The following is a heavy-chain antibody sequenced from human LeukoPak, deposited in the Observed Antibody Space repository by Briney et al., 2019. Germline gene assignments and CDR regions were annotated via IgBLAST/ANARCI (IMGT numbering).Heavy chain of an antibody. CDR1: GDSVSSNSAA. D-gene: IGHD6-19*01. V-gene: IGHV6-1*01. CDR2: TYYRRSKWYN. Sequence: SQTLSLTCAISGDSVSSNSAAWNWIRQSPSRGLEWLGRTYYRRSKWYNDYALSVKSRIIIDPDTSKNQFYLQLNSVSPEDTAVYYCARELDGGWFDFDYWGQGTLVTASS. CDR3: ARELDGGWFDFDY. J-gene: IGHJ4*02.